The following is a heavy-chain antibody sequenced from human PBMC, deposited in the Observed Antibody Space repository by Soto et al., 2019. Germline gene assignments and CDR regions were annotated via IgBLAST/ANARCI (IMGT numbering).Heavy chain of an antibody. Sequence: GGSLRLSCAASGFTFSSYAMSWVRQAPGKGLEWVSAISGSGGSTYYADSVKGRFTISRDSSKNTLYLQMNSLRAEDTAVYYCAKRSLSTDSSSWYFDYWGQGTLVTVSS. CDR2: ISGSGGST. CDR1: GFTFSSYA. CDR3: AKRSLSTDSSSWYFDY. D-gene: IGHD6-13*01. V-gene: IGHV3-23*01. J-gene: IGHJ4*02.